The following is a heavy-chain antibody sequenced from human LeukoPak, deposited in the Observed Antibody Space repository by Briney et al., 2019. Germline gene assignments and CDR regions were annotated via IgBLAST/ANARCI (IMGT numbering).Heavy chain of an antibody. J-gene: IGHJ3*02. V-gene: IGHV1-2*06. CDR3: ARDSGSYSRPRGQDAFDI. Sequence: ASVKVSCEASGYTFTGYYMHWVRQAPGQGLEWMGRINPNSGGTNYAQKFQGRVTMTRGTSTSTVYMELSSLRSEDTAVYYCARDSGSYSRPRGQDAFDIWGQGTMVTVSS. CDR1: GYTFTGYY. D-gene: IGHD1-26*01. CDR2: INPNSGGT.